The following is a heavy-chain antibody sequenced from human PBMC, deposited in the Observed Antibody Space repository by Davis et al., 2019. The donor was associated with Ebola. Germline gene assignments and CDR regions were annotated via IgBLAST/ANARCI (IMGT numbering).Heavy chain of an antibody. D-gene: IGHD5-18*01. V-gene: IGHV4-34*01. J-gene: IGHJ6*02. CDR1: GGSFSGYY. CDR3: ARGRGDTAMVTGYYYYGMDV. Sequence: PSETLSLTCAVYGGSFSGYYWSWIRQPPGKGLEWIGEINHSGSTNYNPSLKSRVTISVDTSKNQFSLKLSSVTAADTAVYYCARGRGDTAMVTGYYYYGMDVWGQGTTVTVSS. CDR2: INHSGST.